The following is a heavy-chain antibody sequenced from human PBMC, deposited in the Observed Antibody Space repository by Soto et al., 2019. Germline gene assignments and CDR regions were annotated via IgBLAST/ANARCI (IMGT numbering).Heavy chain of an antibody. Sequence: GGALRLSCAASGFTFRNYWMHWVRQAPGKGPVWVARINIDGSDTKYADSVKGRFPISRDNAKNTLYLQLNSLSADDSAVYYCARGIIYNWNYDTYYWGQGARVTVS. CDR2: INIDGSDT. J-gene: IGHJ4*02. D-gene: IGHD1-7*01. CDR1: GFTFRNYW. V-gene: IGHV3-74*01. CDR3: ARGIIYNWNYDTYY.